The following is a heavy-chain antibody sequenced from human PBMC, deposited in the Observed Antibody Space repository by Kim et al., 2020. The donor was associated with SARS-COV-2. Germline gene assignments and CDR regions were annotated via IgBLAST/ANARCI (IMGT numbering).Heavy chain of an antibody. J-gene: IGHJ3*02. Sequence: AYSVKGRFTIARDNAKNSLYLQMNSLRAEDTALYYCARDLWQQPSNAFDIWGQGTMVTVSS. CDR3: ARDLWQQPSNAFDI. D-gene: IGHD6-13*01. V-gene: IGHV3-20*03.